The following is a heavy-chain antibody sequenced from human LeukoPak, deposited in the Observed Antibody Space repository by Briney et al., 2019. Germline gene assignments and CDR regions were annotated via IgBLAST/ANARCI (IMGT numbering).Heavy chain of an antibody. CDR3: AREVEALDY. V-gene: IGHV4-59*01. Sequence: SETLSLTCTVSGGSISSYYWSWIRQPPGKGLEWIGYIYYSGSTNYNPSLKSRVTISVDTSKNQFSLKLSSVTAAGTAVYYCAREVEALDYWGQGTLVTVSS. CDR2: IYYSGST. J-gene: IGHJ4*02. CDR1: GGSISSYY.